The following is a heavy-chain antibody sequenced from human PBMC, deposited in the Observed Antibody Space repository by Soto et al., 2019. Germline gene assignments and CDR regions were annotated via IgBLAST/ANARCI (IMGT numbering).Heavy chain of an antibody. CDR3: AMSFRGITGTSYFDY. J-gene: IGHJ4*02. V-gene: IGHV4-61*01. CDR1: GGSVSSGSYY. Sequence: SETLSLTCTVSGGSVSSGSYYWSWIRQPPGKGLEWIGYIYYSGSTNYNPSLKSRVTISVDTSKNQFSLKLSSVTAADTAVYYCAMSFRGITGTSYFDYWGQGTLVTVSS. D-gene: IGHD1-7*01. CDR2: IYYSGST.